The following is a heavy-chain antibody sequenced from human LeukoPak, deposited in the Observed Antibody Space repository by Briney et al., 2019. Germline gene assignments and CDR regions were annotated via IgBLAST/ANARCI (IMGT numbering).Heavy chain of an antibody. D-gene: IGHD6-19*01. CDR3: VRQQYSSGDHENDY. Sequence: GESLKISCKGSGYSFTSYWIGWVRQMPGKGLEWLGIIYPYDSETRYSPSFQGQVTISADKSISTAYLQWSSLKASDTAIYFCVRQQYSSGDHENDYWGQGTLVTVSS. CDR2: IYPYDSET. V-gene: IGHV5-51*01. CDR1: GYSFTSYW. J-gene: IGHJ4*02.